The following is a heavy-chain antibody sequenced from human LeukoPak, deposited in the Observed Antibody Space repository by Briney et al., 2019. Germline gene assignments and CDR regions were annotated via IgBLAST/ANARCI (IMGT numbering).Heavy chain of an antibody. CDR1: GFTFSSYS. Sequence: PGGSLRLSCAASGFTFSSYSMNWVRQAPGKGLEWVSSISSSSYIYYADSVKGRFTISRDNVKNSLYLQMNSLRAEDTAVYYCARDPRLYYDLWSGYFFDYWGQGTLVTVSS. D-gene: IGHD3-3*01. J-gene: IGHJ4*02. CDR3: ARDPRLYYDLWSGYFFDY. V-gene: IGHV3-21*01. CDR2: ISSSSYI.